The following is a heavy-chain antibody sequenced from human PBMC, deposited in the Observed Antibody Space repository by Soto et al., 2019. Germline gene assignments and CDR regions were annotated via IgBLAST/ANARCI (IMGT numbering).Heavy chain of an antibody. V-gene: IGHV3-23*04. CDR3: AKIVVAAVGEYYFDY. CDR1: GFTFSSYA. CDR2: ISGSGGST. Sequence: VQLVESGGGVVQPGRSLRLSCAASGFTFSSYAMSWVRQAPGKGLEWVSAISGSGGSTYYADSVKGRFTISRDNSKNTLYLQMNSLRAEDTAVYYCAKIVVAAVGEYYFDYWGQGTLVTVSS. D-gene: IGHD2-15*01. J-gene: IGHJ4*02.